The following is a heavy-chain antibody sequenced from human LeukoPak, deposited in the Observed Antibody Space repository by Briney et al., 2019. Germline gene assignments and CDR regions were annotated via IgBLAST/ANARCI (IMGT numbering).Heavy chain of an antibody. CDR1: GGSISSYY. Sequence: SETLSLTCTVSGGSISSYYWSWIRQPPGKGLEWIGYIYHRGSANYNPSLKSRVAISLDTSKSQFSLKLSSVTAADTAVYYCARHLNWFDSWGQGTLVTVSS. V-gene: IGHV4-59*08. CDR2: IYHRGSA. J-gene: IGHJ5*01. CDR3: ARHLNWFDS.